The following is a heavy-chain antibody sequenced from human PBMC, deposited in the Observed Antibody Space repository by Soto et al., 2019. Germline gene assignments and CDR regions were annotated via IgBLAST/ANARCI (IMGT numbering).Heavy chain of an antibody. D-gene: IGHD6-13*01. Sequence: GSLRLSCAASGFTFSGYAMSWVRQAPGKGLEWVSTISASGGSTYYADSVKGRFTLSRDNSKSTLYLEMNSLRAEDTALYYCAKDQGSSWYEIDYWGQGTLVTVSS. J-gene: IGHJ4*02. CDR1: GFTFSGYA. CDR3: AKDQGSSWYEIDY. CDR2: ISASGGST. V-gene: IGHV3-23*01.